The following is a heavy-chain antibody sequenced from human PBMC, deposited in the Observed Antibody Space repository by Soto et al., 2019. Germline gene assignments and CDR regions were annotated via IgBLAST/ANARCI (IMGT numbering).Heavy chain of an antibody. CDR3: ARIEQLWLPIRFDP. CDR2: IYWNDNK. J-gene: IGHJ5*02. CDR1: GFSLTTSGVG. D-gene: IGHD5-18*01. Sequence: SGPTLVNPTQTLTLTCTFSGFSLTTSGVGVGWIRQPPGKALEWLALIYWNDNKRYNASLKSRLTITKDTTENQVVLTMTNMDPVVTATYSCARIEQLWLPIRFDPWGQETLVAVSS. V-gene: IGHV2-5*01.